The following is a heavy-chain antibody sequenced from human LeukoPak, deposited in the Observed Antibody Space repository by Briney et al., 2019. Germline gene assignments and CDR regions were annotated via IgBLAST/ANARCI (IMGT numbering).Heavy chain of an antibody. CDR2: IYYSGST. CDR3: ARDRGLTKSGGVGFDY. J-gene: IGHJ4*02. V-gene: IGHV4-59*01. Sequence: SETLSLTCTVSGGSISSYYWSWIRQPPGKGLEWIGYIYYSGSTNYNPSLKRRVTISVDTSKNQFSLKLSSVTAADTAVYYCARDRGLTKSGGVGFDYWGQGTLVTVSS. D-gene: IGHD3-10*02. CDR1: GGSISSYY.